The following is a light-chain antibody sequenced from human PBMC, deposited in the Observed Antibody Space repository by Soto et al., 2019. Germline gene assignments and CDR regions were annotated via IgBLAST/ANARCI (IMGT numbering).Light chain of an antibody. CDR1: SSDIGRYNY. Sequence: QSALTQPASVSGSPGQSITISCTGTSSDIGRYNYVSWYQQHPGKAPKLMISEVSNRPSGVSNRFSGSKSGNTASLTISGLQGEDEADYYCSSYTSSNTVVFGGGTKLTVL. CDR3: SSYTSSNTVV. CDR2: EVS. J-gene: IGLJ2*01. V-gene: IGLV2-14*01.